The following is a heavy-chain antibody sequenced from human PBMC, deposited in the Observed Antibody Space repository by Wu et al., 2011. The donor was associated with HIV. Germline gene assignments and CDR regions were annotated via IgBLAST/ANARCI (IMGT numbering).Heavy chain of an antibody. CDR3: ARPDCSGYSSSWECGDAFDI. Sequence: VQLVQSGAEVKKPGESLKISCKGSGYSFTSYWIGWVRQMPGKGLEWMGIIYPGDSDTRYSPSFQGQVTISADKSISTAYLQWSSLKASDTAMYYCARPDCSGYSSSWECGDAFDIWGPRGQWSPSLQ. CDR2: IYPGDSDT. D-gene: IGHD6-13*01. CDR1: GYSFTSYW. J-gene: IGHJ3*02. V-gene: IGHV5-51*03.